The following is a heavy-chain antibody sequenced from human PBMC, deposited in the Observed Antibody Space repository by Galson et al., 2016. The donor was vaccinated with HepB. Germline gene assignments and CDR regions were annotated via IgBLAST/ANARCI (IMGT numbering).Heavy chain of an antibody. D-gene: IGHD3-10*01. J-gene: IGHJ4*02. CDR1: GYNFTNYW. Sequence: QSGAEVTKPGESLRISCKGSGYNFTNYWINWVRQMPGKGLEWMGIIYPDDSDTTYGPSFQGQVTISADKSISTAYLEWSSLKASDTAMYYCASQHYGSESYDRHFDHWGRGTLVTVSS. V-gene: IGHV5-51*01. CDR2: IYPDDSDT. CDR3: ASQHYGSESYDRHFDH.